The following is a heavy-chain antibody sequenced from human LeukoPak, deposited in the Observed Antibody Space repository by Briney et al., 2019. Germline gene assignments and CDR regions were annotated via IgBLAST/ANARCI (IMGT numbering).Heavy chain of an antibody. V-gene: IGHV3-23*01. J-gene: IGHJ4*02. Sequence: PGGSLRLSCAASGFTFSSYAMSWVRHAPGGGLEWVSSISGSGGSTYYADSVKGRFTISGIKSKNTLYLQMNSLRAEDTAVYYCASPSYYDFWSGYHYWGQGTLVTVSS. CDR1: GFTFSSYA. D-gene: IGHD3-3*01. CDR2: ISGSGGST. CDR3: ASPSYYDFWSGYHY.